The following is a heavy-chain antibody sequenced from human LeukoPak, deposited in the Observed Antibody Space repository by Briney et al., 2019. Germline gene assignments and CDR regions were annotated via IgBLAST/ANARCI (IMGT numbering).Heavy chain of an antibody. J-gene: IGHJ5*02. V-gene: IGHV4-30-2*01. CDR1: GGSISSGGYS. D-gene: IGHD3-10*01. CDR2: IYHSGST. CDR3: ARNRITMVRGVMNWFDP. Sequence: SETLSLTCAVSGGSISSGGYSWSWIRQPPGKGLEWIGYIYHSGSTYYNPSLKSRVTISVDRSKNQFSLKLSSVTAADTAVYYCARNRITMVRGVMNWFDPWSQGTLVTVSS.